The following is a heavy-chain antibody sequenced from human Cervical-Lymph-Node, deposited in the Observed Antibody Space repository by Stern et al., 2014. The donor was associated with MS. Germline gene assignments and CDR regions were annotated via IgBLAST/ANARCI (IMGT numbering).Heavy chain of an antibody. Sequence: VQLVQSGAELIRPGESLKISCKGSGYKFSIYWIAWARQMPGKGLEWMGIIYPGDSETRSGPSFQGQVTMSADKSPSTAYLQWSSLNASDTAMYFCARQTTAWASDVWGQGTLVTVSS. CDR3: ARQTTAWASDV. CDR1: GYKFSIYW. V-gene: IGHV5-51*01. D-gene: IGHD1-14*01. CDR2: IYPGDSET. J-gene: IGHJ4*02.